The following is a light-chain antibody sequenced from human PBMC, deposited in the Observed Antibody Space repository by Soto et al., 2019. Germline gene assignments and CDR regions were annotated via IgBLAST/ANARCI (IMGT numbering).Light chain of an antibody. Sequence: QSALTQPASVSGSPGQSITISCTGTSSDVGGYNFVSWYQQSPGNAPKLMIYEVSDRPSGVSNRFSGSKSGNTASLTISGLQAEDEADYYCSSYTNSNTWVFGGGTKLTVL. CDR2: EVS. J-gene: IGLJ3*02. CDR1: SSDVGGYNF. CDR3: SSYTNSNTWV. V-gene: IGLV2-14*01.